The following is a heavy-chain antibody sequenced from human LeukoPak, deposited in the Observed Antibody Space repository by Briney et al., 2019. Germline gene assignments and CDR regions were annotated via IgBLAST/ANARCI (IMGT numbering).Heavy chain of an antibody. J-gene: IGHJ4*02. D-gene: IGHD5-12*01. Sequence: SQTLSLTCTVSGGSISSGGYYWSWIRQPAGKGLEWIGRIYTSGSTNYNPSLRSRVTISVDTSKNQFSLKLSSVTAADTAVYYCARDISGYSDFDYWGQGTLVTVSS. CDR2: IYTSGST. CDR1: GGSISSGGYY. V-gene: IGHV4-61*02. CDR3: ARDISGYSDFDY.